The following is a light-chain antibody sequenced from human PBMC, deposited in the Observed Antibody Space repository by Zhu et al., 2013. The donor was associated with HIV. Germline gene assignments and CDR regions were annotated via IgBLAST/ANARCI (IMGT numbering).Light chain of an antibody. CDR3: QQSSSPPLT. CDR2: DAS. V-gene: IGKV1-13*02. CDR1: QDINSA. Sequence: AVQLTQSPSSLSASVGDRITITCRASQDINSALAWYQQKPGKPPNLLIYDASSLEGGVPSRFSGSGSETDFTLSISSLQPEDFATYYCQQSSSPPLTFGGGT. J-gene: IGKJ4*01.